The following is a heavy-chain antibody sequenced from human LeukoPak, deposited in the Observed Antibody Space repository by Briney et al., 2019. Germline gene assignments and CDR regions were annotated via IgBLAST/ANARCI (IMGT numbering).Heavy chain of an antibody. V-gene: IGHV3-23*01. CDR3: ARDCSSTSCQSSYDY. J-gene: IGHJ4*02. D-gene: IGHD2-2*01. CDR2: ISGSGGST. CDR1: GFTFSSYA. Sequence: GGSLRLSCAASGFTFSSYAMSWVRQAPGKGLEWVSAISGSGGSTYHVDSVKGRSTISRDNAKNSLYLQMNSLRAEDTAVYYCARDCSSTSCQSSYDYWGQGTLVTVSS.